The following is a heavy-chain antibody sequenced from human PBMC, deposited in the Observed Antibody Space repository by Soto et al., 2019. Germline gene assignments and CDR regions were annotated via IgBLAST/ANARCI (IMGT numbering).Heavy chain of an antibody. D-gene: IGHD2-2*01. Sequence: QVQLVQSGAEVKKPGASVKVSCKASGYTFTNYDINWVRQASGQGLEWMGWMNPNSGNTGFAQNFQDRVTMTRNTSISTAYMELSSLRSEDTAVYYCARVPAATTPRDHWGQGTLVTVSS. CDR3: ARVPAATTPRDH. CDR1: GYTFTNYD. CDR2: MNPNSGNT. J-gene: IGHJ4*02. V-gene: IGHV1-8*01.